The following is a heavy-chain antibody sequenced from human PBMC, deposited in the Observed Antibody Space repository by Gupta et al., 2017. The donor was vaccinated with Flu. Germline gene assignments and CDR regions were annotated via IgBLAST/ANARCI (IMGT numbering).Heavy chain of an antibody. J-gene: IGHJ3*02. V-gene: IGHV3-9*01. CDR2: ISWNSGSI. D-gene: IGHD2-2*01. CDR3: AKGVVGSTSPSDAFDI. Sequence: PGKGLEWVSGISWNSGSIGYADSVKGRFTISRDNAKNSLYLQMNSLRAEDTALYYCAKGVVGSTSPSDAFDIWGQGTMVTVSS.